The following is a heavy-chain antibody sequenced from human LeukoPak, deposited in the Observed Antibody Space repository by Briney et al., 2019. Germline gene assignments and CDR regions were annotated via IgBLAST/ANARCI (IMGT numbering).Heavy chain of an antibody. Sequence: PGGSLRLSCAASGFTFSSYAMSWVRQAPGKGLEWVAVISYDGSNKYYADSLKGRFTISRDNSKNTLYLQMNTLRAEDTAVYYCARSGRRGYSYGYRFKYYFDYWGQGTLVTVSS. CDR1: GFTFSSYA. J-gene: IGHJ4*02. D-gene: IGHD5-18*01. CDR3: ARSGRRGYSYGYRFKYYFDY. V-gene: IGHV3-30*03. CDR2: ISYDGSNK.